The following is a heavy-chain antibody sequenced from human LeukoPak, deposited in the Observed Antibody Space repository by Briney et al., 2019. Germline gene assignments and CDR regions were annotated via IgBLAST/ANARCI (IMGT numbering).Heavy chain of an antibody. CDR1: GFTFSSYA. CDR3: AKVLSSSWGYFDY. V-gene: IGHV3-23*01. CDR2: ISGSGGST. D-gene: IGHD6-13*01. J-gene: IGHJ4*02. Sequence: GGSLRLSCAASGFTFSSYAMSWVRQAPGKGLEWVSAISGSGGSTYYADSVKGRFTISRDNSKNTLYLQMHSLRAEDTAIYYCAKVLSSSWGYFDYWGQGTLVTVSS.